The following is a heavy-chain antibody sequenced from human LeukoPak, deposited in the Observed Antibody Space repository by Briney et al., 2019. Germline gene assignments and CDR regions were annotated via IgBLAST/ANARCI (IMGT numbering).Heavy chain of an antibody. CDR1: GYTFTSYG. CDR2: ISAYNGNT. D-gene: IGHD6-19*01. J-gene: IGHJ4*02. Sequence: GASVKVSCKASGYTFTSYGISWVRQAPGQGLEWMGWISAYNGNTNYAQKFQGRVTMTRDTSTSTVYMELSSLRSVDTAVYYCASNILFASGWSFFDFWGQGTLVTVSS. V-gene: IGHV1-18*01. CDR3: ASNILFASGWSFFDF.